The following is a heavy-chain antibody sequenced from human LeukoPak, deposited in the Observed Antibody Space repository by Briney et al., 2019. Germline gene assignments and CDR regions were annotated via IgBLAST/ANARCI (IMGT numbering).Heavy chain of an antibody. Sequence: GASVKVSCKASGYTFTSYYVHWVRQAPGQGLEWMGIINPSGGSTSYAQKFQGRVTMTRDTSTSTVYMELSSLRSEDTAVYYCAGDYSNHRGFDPWGQGTLVTVSS. V-gene: IGHV1-46*01. CDR2: INPSGGST. J-gene: IGHJ5*02. CDR3: AGDYSNHRGFDP. D-gene: IGHD4-11*01. CDR1: GYTFTSYY.